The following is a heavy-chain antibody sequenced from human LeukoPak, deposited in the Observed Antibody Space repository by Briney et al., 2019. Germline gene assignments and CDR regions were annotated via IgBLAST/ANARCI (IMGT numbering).Heavy chain of an antibody. J-gene: IGHJ4*02. V-gene: IGHV3-30-3*01. D-gene: IGHD4-17*01. CDR3: AKDPAGGMTTVTTITPGDY. CDR1: GFTFSSFG. Sequence: QPGGSLRLSCAASGFTFSSFGMHWARQAPGKGLEWVAVITYDGSKKYYADSVKGRFTISRDNSKNTLYLQMDSLRAEDTAIYYCAKDPAGGMTTVTTITPGDYWGQGTLVTVSS. CDR2: ITYDGSKK.